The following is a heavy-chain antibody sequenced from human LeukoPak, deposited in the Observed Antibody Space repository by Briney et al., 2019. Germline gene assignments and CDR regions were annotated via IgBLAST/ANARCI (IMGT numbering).Heavy chain of an antibody. Sequence: GESLKISCRVSGYAFASYWIGWVRQVPGKGLEWMGIIYPDDSDTKYSPSFQGQVAFSADKSVNTAYLQWSSLKALDTAMYYCARHSSPRTHWFDPWGQGTLVTVSS. CDR1: GYAFASYW. V-gene: IGHV5-51*01. CDR2: IYPDDSDT. J-gene: IGHJ5*02. D-gene: IGHD6-13*01. CDR3: ARHSSPRTHWFDP.